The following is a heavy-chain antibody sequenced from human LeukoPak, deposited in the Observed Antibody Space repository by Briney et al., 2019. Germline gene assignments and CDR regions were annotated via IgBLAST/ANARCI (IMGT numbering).Heavy chain of an antibody. CDR1: GFTLNSHR. D-gene: IGHD4-23*01. CDR3: ARVSSGSNSHYEC. V-gene: IGHV3-74*01. J-gene: IGHJ4*02. Sequence: GGSLRLSCVASGFTLNSHRMHWVRQAPGKGLVWVSRINSDGSSTTYADSVKGRFTISRDNAKNTQYLQMNSLRAEDTAVYYLARVSSGSNSHYECWGPGTLVTVSS. CDR2: INSDGSST.